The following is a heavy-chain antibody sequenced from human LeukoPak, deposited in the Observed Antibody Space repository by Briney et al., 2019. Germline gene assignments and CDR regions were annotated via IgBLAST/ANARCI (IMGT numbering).Heavy chain of an antibody. CDR3: VKDCGHWFGACMDV. Sequence: PGGSLRVSCSASGFTFSSYAMHWVRQAPGKGLEYVSAITSDGRNTYYADSVKGRFTISRDNSKNALYLQVSSLRTEDTAVYHCVKDCGHWFGACMDVWGKGTTVTVSS. J-gene: IGHJ6*04. D-gene: IGHD3-10*01. V-gene: IGHV3-64D*06. CDR2: ITSDGRNT. CDR1: GFTFSSYA.